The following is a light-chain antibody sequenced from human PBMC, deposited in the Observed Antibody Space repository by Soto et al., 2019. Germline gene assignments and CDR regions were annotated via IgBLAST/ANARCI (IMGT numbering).Light chain of an antibody. CDR1: SSDVGGYNY. CDR3: SSYTSSNTGI. J-gene: IGLJ1*01. V-gene: IGLV2-14*01. CDR2: AAS. Sequence: QSALTQPASVSGSPGQSITISCTGTSSDVGGYNYVSWYQQHPGKAPKLMIYAASNRPSGVSNRFSGSKSGSTASLTISGLQAEDEADYYCSSYTSSNTGIFGTGTKLTVL.